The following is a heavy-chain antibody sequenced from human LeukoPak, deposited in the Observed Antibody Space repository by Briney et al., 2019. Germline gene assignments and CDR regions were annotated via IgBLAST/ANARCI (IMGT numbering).Heavy chain of an antibody. CDR3: AKDSDLAYCSGGSCYGYYFES. CDR2: IHTRGNT. V-gene: IGHV4-61*02. J-gene: IGHJ4*02. CDR1: GVSVSSGYYF. Sequence: SQTLSLTCTVSGVSVSSGYYFWSWIRQPAGKGLEWIGRIHTRGNTNYNSALKSRFTISIDTSKNQFSLEVSSVTAADTAVYYCAKDSDLAYCSGGSCYGYYFESRGQGTQVTVSS. D-gene: IGHD2-15*01.